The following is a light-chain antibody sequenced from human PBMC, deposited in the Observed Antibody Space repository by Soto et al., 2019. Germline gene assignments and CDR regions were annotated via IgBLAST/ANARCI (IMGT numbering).Light chain of an antibody. CDR3: FSYAGAGTFV. CDR1: SSDIGNYNL. J-gene: IGLJ1*01. V-gene: IGLV2-23*02. CDR2: AVN. Sequence: QSALTQPASVSGPPGQSITISCTGTSSDIGNYNLVSWFQLHPGKAPKLFIYAVNRRPSGVSDRLSGSKSANTASLTISGLQAEDEADYYCFSYAGAGTFVFGTGTKVTVL.